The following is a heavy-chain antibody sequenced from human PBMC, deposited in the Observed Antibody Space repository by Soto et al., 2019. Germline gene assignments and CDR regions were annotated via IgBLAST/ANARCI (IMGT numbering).Heavy chain of an antibody. CDR2: FDPEDGET. V-gene: IGHV1-24*01. CDR3: ARGSVAVYYY. J-gene: IGHJ4*02. Sequence: ASVKVSCKVSGYTLTELSMHWVRQAPGKGLEWMGGFDPEDGETIYAQKFQGRVTMTRDTSISTAYMELSRLRSDDTAVYYCARGSVAVYYYWGQATLVTVSS. D-gene: IGHD6-19*01. CDR1: GYTLTELS.